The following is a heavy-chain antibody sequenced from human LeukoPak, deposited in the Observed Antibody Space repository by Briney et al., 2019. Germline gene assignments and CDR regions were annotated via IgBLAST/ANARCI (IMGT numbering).Heavy chain of an antibody. Sequence: GGSLRLSCAASRFTFSRYAMNWVRQAPGKGLEWVSAIGGSGGSTYYADSVKGRFAISRDNSKNTLYLQMNSLRVEDTAVYYCAKNPQYYYDSSGLFEYWGQGTLVTVSS. D-gene: IGHD3-22*01. J-gene: IGHJ4*02. CDR1: RFTFSRYA. CDR3: AKNPQYYYDSSGLFEY. V-gene: IGHV3-23*01. CDR2: IGGSGGST.